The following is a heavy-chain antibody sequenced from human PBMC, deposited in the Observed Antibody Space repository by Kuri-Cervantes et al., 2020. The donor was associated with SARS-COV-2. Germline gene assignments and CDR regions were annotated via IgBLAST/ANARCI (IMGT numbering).Heavy chain of an antibody. D-gene: IGHD5-24*01. V-gene: IGHV1-46*01. J-gene: IGHJ4*02. CDR1: GGTFSSAI. Sequence: ASVKVSCKASGGTFSSAIISWVRQAPGQGLEWMGIINPSGGSTSYAQKFQGRVTMTRDTSTSTVYMELSSLRSEDTAVYYCARGGDGYNLPSDLYFDYWGQGTLVTVSS. CDR3: ARGGDGYNLPSDLYFDY. CDR2: INPSGGST.